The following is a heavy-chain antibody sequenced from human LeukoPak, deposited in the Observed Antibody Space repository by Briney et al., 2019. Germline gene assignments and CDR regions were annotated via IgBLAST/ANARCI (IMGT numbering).Heavy chain of an antibody. J-gene: IGHJ4*02. CDR2: ISDSGGST. CDR1: GFTFSSYA. V-gene: IGHV3-23*01. Sequence: GGSLRLSCAASGFTFSSYAMSWVRQAPGKGLEWVSAISDSGGSTYYADSVKGRFSISRDNSKNTLYLQVKSLRAEDTAVYYCAKQRRQDFDYWGQGTLVTVSS. CDR3: AKQRRQDFDY.